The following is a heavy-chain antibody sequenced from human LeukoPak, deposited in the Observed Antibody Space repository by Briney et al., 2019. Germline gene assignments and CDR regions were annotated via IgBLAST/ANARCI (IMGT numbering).Heavy chain of an antibody. J-gene: IGHJ5*02. Sequence: PSETLSLTCTVSGGSISSYYWSWIRQPPGKGLEWIGYIYYSGSTNYNPSLKSRVTLSVDTSKNQFSLKLSSVTAADTAVYYCARDLPSGWFDPWGQGTLVTVSS. CDR3: ARDLPSGWFDP. CDR1: GGSISSYY. V-gene: IGHV4-59*01. CDR2: IYYSGST. D-gene: IGHD6-25*01.